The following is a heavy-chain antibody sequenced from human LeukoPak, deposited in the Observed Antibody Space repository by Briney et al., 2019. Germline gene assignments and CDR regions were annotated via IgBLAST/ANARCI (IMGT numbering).Heavy chain of an antibody. CDR1: GVSFSGYY. D-gene: IGHD3-10*01. V-gene: IGHV4-34*01. Sequence: SETLSLTCAVYGVSFSGYYWSWIRQPPGKGLEWIGEINHSGSTNYNPSLKSRVTISVDTSKNQFSLKLSSVTAADTAVYYCARHRPYYYGSGRTQFDPWGQGTLVTVSS. CDR3: ARHRPYYYGSGRTQFDP. CDR2: INHSGST. J-gene: IGHJ5*02.